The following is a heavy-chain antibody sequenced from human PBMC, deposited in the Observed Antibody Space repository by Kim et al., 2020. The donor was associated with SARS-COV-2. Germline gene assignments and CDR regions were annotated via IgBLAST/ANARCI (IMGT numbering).Heavy chain of an antibody. V-gene: IGHV1-69*13. Sequence: SVKVSCKASGDTFSSYAISWVRQAPGQGLEWMGGIIPIFGTANYAQKFQGRVTITADESTSTAYMELSSLRSADTAVYYCARGYSSSPFLYVRVGMDVWGQGTPVTVSS. CDR2: IIPIFGTA. CDR3: ARGYSSSPFLYVRVGMDV. J-gene: IGHJ6*02. CDR1: GDTFSSYA. D-gene: IGHD6-6*01.